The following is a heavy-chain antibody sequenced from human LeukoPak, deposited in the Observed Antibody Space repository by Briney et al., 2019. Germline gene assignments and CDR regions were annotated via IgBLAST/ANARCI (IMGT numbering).Heavy chain of an antibody. CDR3: ARGRYYDFWSGYSESPNWFDP. V-gene: IGHV3-33*01. D-gene: IGHD3-3*01. J-gene: IGHJ5*02. CDR1: GFTFSSYG. Sequence: GGSLRLSCAACGFTFSSYGMHWVRQAPGKGMEWVAVIWYDGSNKYYADSVKGRFTISRDNSKNTLYLQMNSLRAEDTAVYYCARGRYYDFWSGYSESPNWFDPWGQGTLVTVSS. CDR2: IWYDGSNK.